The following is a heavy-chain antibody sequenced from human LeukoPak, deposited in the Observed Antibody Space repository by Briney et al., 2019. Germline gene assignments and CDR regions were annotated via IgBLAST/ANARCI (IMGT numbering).Heavy chain of an antibody. D-gene: IGHD1-26*01. V-gene: IGHV4-38-2*01. Sequence: PSETLSLTCAVSGYSISTGYFWGWIRQSPGQGLEWIGSIFHTGSASYNPSLKSRATLSVDTSKNEFSLKLTFVSAADTAIYYCASPSGTYIDYWGQGTLVIVSS. CDR2: IFHTGSA. J-gene: IGHJ4*02. CDR1: GYSISTGYF. CDR3: ASPSGTYIDY.